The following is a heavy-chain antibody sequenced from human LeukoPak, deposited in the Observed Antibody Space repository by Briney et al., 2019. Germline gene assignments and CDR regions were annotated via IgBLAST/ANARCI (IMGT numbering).Heavy chain of an antibody. CDR3: ARGATGLDYYYYGMDV. CDR1: GGSFSGYY. CDR2: INHSGST. Sequence: SETLSLTCAVYGGSFSGYYWIWIRQPPGKELEWIGEINHSGSTYYNPSLKSRVTISVDTSKNQFSLKLSSVTAADTAVYYCARGATGLDYYYYGMDVWGQGTTVTVSS. J-gene: IGHJ6*02. D-gene: IGHD1-26*01. V-gene: IGHV4-34*01.